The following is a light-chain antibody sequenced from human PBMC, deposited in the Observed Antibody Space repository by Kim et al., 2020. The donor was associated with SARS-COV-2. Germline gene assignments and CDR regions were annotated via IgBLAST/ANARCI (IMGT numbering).Light chain of an antibody. Sequence: ASVGDRVTITFRASQDIANSLAWYQQKPGKVPQVLFYAASTLQSGVPSRFSGSGSGTEFTLTIGSLQTEDVATYYCQKYNSAPWTFGPGTKVDIK. CDR1: QDIANS. CDR2: AAS. V-gene: IGKV1-27*01. J-gene: IGKJ1*01. CDR3: QKYNSAPWT.